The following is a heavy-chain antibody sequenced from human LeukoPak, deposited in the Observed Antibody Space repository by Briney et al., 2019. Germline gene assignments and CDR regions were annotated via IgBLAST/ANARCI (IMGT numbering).Heavy chain of an antibody. D-gene: IGHD6-19*01. J-gene: IGHJ4*02. CDR3: ARRGSSAWYEGFGFDY. CDR1: GGSISSSSYY. Sequence: KPSETLSLTCTVSGGSISSSSYYWGWIRQPPGKGLEWIGSIYYSGSTYYNPSLKSRVTISVDTSKNQFSLKLSSVTAADTAVYYCARRGSSAWYEGFGFDYWGQGTLVTVSS. V-gene: IGHV4-39*07. CDR2: IYYSGST.